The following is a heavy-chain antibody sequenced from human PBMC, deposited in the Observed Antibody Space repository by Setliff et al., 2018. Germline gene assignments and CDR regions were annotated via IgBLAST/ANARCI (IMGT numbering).Heavy chain of an antibody. Sequence: SETLSLTCAVSGVSVNSLTWWSWVRQTPGKGLEWIGFIYHDGNPKFNPSVNYNPSLKSRVTMSIDKSKSQFSLNLRSVTAADTAVYYCTRGGERYHTANWGQGLLVTVSS. J-gene: IGHJ4*02. CDR1: GVSVNSLTW. V-gene: IGHV4-28*03. D-gene: IGHD2-2*01. CDR2: IYHDGNP. CDR3: TRGGERYHTAN.